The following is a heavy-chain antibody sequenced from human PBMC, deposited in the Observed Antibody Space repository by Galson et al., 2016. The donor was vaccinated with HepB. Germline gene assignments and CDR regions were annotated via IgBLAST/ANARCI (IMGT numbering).Heavy chain of an antibody. V-gene: IGHV4-39*02. CDR3: ARWDVGASAFDI. CDR2: VYYTGSA. CDR1: GGSTSNRNYY. Sequence: ETLSLTCTVSGGSTSNRNYYWAWIRQPPGKGLEWIGTVYYTGSASYIPSLKSRIAMSIDTSRNHFSLNLRSVIAADTAAYYCARWDVGASAFDIWGQGTVVPVSS. J-gene: IGHJ3*02. D-gene: IGHD3-10*01.